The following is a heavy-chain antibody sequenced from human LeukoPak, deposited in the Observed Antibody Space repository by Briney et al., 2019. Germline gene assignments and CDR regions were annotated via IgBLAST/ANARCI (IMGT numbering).Heavy chain of an antibody. CDR1: GFTFSSYW. D-gene: IGHD2-2*01. V-gene: IGHV3-7*01. J-gene: IGHJ5*02. CDR2: IKQDGSEK. CDR3: ARGPTHIVVGNWFDP. Sequence: PGGSLRLPCAASGFTFSSYWMSWVRQAPGKGLEWVADIKQDGSEKYYVDSVEGRFTSSRDNAKNSLYLQMNSLIAEDTAVYYCARGPTHIVVGNWFDPWGQGTLVTVSS.